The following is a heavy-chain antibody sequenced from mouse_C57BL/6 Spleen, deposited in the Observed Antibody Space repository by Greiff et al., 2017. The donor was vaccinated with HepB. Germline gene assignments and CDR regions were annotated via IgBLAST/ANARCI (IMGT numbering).Heavy chain of an antibody. J-gene: IGHJ4*01. D-gene: IGHD1-1*01. CDR1: GYTFTSYW. CDR3: AREGTFITTVVATSDYAMDY. V-gene: IGHV1-64*01. Sequence: VQLQQPGAELVKPGASVKLSCKASGYTFTSYWMHWVKQRPGQGLEWIGMIHPNSGSTNYNEKFKSKATLTVDKSSSTAYMQLSSLTFEDSAVYYWAREGTFITTVVATSDYAMDYWGQGTSVTVSS. CDR2: IHPNSGST.